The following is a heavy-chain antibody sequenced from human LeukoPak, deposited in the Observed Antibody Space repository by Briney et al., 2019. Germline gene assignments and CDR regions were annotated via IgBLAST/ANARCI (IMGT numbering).Heavy chain of an antibody. CDR1: GFTFSSYW. Sequence: GGSLRLSCAASGFTFSSYWMGWVRQAPGKGLEWVANIKQDGTEKYYVDSVKGRFTISRDNAKNSLYLQMNSLRAEDTAVFSCAKVPRAGGGSSSLAYGAQGTLV. CDR2: IKQDGTEK. V-gene: IGHV3-7*03. CDR3: AKVPRAGGGSSSLAY. J-gene: IGHJ4*02. D-gene: IGHD3-10*01.